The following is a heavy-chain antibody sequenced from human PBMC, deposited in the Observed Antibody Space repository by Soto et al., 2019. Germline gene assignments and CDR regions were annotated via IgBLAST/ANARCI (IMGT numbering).Heavy chain of an antibody. Sequence: PSETLPLTYKESGGSIRSRGSCWGWCRQPPGKGLEWIGSIYYSGSTNYNPSLKSRVTISVDTSKNQFSLKLSSVTAADTAVYYCGRVWGGAFDFWGQGT. CDR2: IYYSGST. V-gene: IGHV4-39*07. CDR1: GGSIRSRGSC. CDR3: GRVWGGAFDF. J-gene: IGHJ3*01. D-gene: IGHD3-10*01.